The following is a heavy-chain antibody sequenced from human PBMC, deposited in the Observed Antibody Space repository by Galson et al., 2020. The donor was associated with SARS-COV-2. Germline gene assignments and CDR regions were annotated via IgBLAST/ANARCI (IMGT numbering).Heavy chain of an antibody. CDR2: IYSGDGGTT. Sequence: GGSLRLSCAASTFTVSGKYMTWVRQAPGKGLQWVSVIYSGDGGTTKYADSVKGRFTISRDNSKNTVYLQMNSLRVEDTAVYYCATHNDGHDTNLWTYWGQGTLVTVSS. D-gene: IGHD1-1*01. CDR1: TFTVSGKY. J-gene: IGHJ4*02. CDR3: ATHNDGHDTNLWTY. V-gene: IGHV3-53*01.